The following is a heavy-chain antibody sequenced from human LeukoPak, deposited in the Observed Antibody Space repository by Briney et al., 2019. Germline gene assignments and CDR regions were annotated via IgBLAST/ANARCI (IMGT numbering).Heavy chain of an antibody. CDR1: GVTVSSNY. J-gene: IGHJ4*02. CDR3: ARGGEYSSSWVRYYFDY. V-gene: IGHV3-53*04. CDR2: SYRGGST. D-gene: IGHD6-6*01. Sequence: GGSLRLSCAASGVTVSSNYMSWVRQAPAQGMDLVSVSYRGGSTYSADSVKGRFTIYRHNSKTPLYLQMNSLRAEDTAVYYCARGGEYSSSWVRYYFDYWGQGTLVTVSS.